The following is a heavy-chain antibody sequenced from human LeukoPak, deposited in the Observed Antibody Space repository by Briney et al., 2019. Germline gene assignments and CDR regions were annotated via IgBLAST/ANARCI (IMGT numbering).Heavy chain of an antibody. V-gene: IGHV3-23*01. J-gene: IGHJ5*02. Sequence: GGSLSLSCAASGFTLNNDGMSWVRLAPRKGRGLDSVINGDTTHYAGSVKGRFTISRDNSKNTLYLQLNSLGVEDTAVYFCAKCRRYSSGWCNWLNHWGQGTQVTVSS. D-gene: IGHD6-19*01. CDR2: INGDTT. CDR1: GFTLNNDG. CDR3: AKCRRYSSGWCNWLNH.